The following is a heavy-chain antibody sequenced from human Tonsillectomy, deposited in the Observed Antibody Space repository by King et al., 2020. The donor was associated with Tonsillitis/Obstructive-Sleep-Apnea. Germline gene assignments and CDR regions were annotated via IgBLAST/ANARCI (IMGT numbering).Heavy chain of an antibody. D-gene: IGHD3-3*01. Sequence: VQLPQWGAGLLKPSETLSLTCAVYGGSFSGYYWSWIRQPPGKGLEWIGEINHSGSTNYNPSLKSRVTISVDTSKNQFSLKLSSVTAADTAVYYCARGPRRAIFGVGPRPYYFDYWGQGTLVTVSS. CDR2: INHSGST. CDR1: GGSFSGYY. V-gene: IGHV4-34*01. J-gene: IGHJ4*02. CDR3: ARGPRRAIFGVGPRPYYFDY.